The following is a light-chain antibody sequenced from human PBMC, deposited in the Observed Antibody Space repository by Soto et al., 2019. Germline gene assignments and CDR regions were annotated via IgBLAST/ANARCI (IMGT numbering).Light chain of an antibody. CDR1: QSVSFN. J-gene: IGKJ4*01. Sequence: EVLMTQSPATLSVSPGERATLSCRASQSVSFNLAWYQQKPGQAPRLLIYSTSTRATGVPARFSGSGSGTEFILTISSLQSEDFAVYYCQQYHNWPPLTFGGGTKVEIK. CDR3: QQYHNWPPLT. CDR2: STS. V-gene: IGKV3-15*01.